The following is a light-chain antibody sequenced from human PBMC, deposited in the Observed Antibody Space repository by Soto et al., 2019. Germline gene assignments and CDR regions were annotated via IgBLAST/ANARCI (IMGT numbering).Light chain of an antibody. CDR1: QSISSW. V-gene: IGKV1-5*01. CDR2: DAS. Sequence: DIPMTHSPSTLSASVGDIVTITCRASQSISSWLAWYQQKPGKAPKLLIYDASSLESGVPSRFSGSGSGTEFTLTISSLQPDDFATYYCQQYNSYSGTFGQGTKVDIK. CDR3: QQYNSYSGT. J-gene: IGKJ1*01.